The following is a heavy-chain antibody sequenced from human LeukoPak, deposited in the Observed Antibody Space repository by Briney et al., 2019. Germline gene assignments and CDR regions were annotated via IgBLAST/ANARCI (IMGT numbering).Heavy chain of an antibody. D-gene: IGHD2-2*01. Sequence: SETLSLTCTVSGGSISSYYWSWIRQPPGKGLEWIGYIYYSGSTNYNPSLKSRVTISVDTSKNQFSLKLSSVTAADTAVYYCARGSSPAAAYWYFDLWGRGTPVTVSS. CDR3: ARGSSPAAAYWYFDL. CDR2: IYYSGST. V-gene: IGHV4-59*01. CDR1: GGSISSYY. J-gene: IGHJ2*01.